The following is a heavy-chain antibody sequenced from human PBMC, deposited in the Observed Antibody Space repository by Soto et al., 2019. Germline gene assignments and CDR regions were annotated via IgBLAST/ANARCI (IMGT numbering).Heavy chain of an antibody. CDR2: ISYDGSNK. CDR3: ARDASLAARTYYYYGMDV. CDR1: GFTFSSYA. V-gene: IGHV3-30-3*01. J-gene: IGHJ6*02. D-gene: IGHD6-6*01. Sequence: TGGSLRLSCAASGFTFSSYAMHWVRQAPGKGLEWVAVISYDGSNKYYADSVKGRFTISRDNSKNTLYLQMNSLRAEDTAVYYCARDASLAARTYYYYGMDVWGQGTTVTVSS.